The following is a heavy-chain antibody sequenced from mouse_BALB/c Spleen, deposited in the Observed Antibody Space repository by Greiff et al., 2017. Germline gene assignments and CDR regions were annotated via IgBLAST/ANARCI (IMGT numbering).Heavy chain of an antibody. CDR3: ARSQDLYYYAMDY. CDR2: ISYSGST. J-gene: IGHJ4*01. Sequence: DVKLQESGPGLVKPSQSLSLTCTVTGYSITSDYAWNWIRQFPGNKLEWMGYISYSGSTSYNPSLKSRISITRDTSKNQFFLQLNSVTTEDTATYYCARSQDLYYYAMDYWGQGTSVTVSS. CDR1: GYSITSDYA. V-gene: IGHV3-2*02.